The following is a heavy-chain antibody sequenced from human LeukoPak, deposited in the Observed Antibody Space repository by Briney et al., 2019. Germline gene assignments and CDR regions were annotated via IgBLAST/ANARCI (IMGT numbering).Heavy chain of an antibody. CDR3: ARDGVAVAGQPYNWFDP. CDR1: GGSISSYY. J-gene: IGHJ5*02. D-gene: IGHD6-19*01. CDR2: IYTSGST. V-gene: IGHV4-4*07. Sequence: SETLSLTCTVSGGSISSYYWSWIRQPAGKGLEWIGRIYTSGSTNYNPSPKSRVTMSVDTSKNQFSLKLSSVTAADTAVYYCARDGVAVAGQPYNWFDPWGQGTLVTVSS.